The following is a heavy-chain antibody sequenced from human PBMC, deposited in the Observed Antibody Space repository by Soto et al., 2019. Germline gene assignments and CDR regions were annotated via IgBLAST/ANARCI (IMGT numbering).Heavy chain of an antibody. CDR3: AHAYTGSDWFQNWFDP. CDR1: GFSLKTYGVS. D-gene: IGHD6-19*01. CDR2: IYWDDDK. V-gene: IGHV2-5*02. J-gene: IGHJ5*02. Sequence: QITLKESGPTLVKPTQTLTLTCTFSGFSLKTYGVSVGWIRQSPGKALEWLALIYWDDDKRYSPSLKSRLTPTKDTSKNQVILTMTNMDPVDTATYYCAHAYTGSDWFQNWFDPWGQGTLVIVSS.